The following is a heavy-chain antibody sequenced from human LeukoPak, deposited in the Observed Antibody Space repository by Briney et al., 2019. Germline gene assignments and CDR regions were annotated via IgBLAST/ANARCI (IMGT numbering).Heavy chain of an antibody. CDR3: VGPDSQFDC. D-gene: IGHD3-10*01. V-gene: IGHV3-21*01. J-gene: IGHJ4*02. CDR1: GFTFSDQS. Sequence: PGGSLRLSFAASGFTFSDQSMNWVRQAPGKGLEWVSSISANSLHIFYADSVKGRFTISRDNAKNSLYLQMNNLRVEDTAVYYCVGPDSQFDCWGQGTLVTVSS. CDR2: ISANSLHI.